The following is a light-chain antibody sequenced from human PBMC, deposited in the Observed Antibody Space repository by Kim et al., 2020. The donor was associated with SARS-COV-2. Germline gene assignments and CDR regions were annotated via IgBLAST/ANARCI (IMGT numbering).Light chain of an antibody. CDR1: ALPEKQ. CDR2: KDS. J-gene: IGLJ1*01. V-gene: IGLV3-25*03. CDR3: QSADGSGTYV. Sequence: VSPVQTSRITCSGDALPEKQTYWYQQKSGQAPLLVIYKDSERPSGIPGRFSGSSSGTTVTLTISGVQAEDDADYYCQSADGSGTYVFGTGTKVTVL.